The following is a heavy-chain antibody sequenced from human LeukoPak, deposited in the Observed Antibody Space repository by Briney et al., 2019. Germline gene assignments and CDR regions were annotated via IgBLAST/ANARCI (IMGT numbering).Heavy chain of an antibody. CDR3: AKSGGVRFDP. D-gene: IGHD3-16*01. CDR2: IYYSGST. J-gene: IGHJ5*01. Sequence: PSETLSLTCTVSGGSISSSCFYWGWIRQPPGKGLEWIGTIYYSGSTFYNPSLKSRVTVSVDTSKNQFSLKLSSLTAADTAVYYCAKSGGVRFDPWGQGTLVTVSS. V-gene: IGHV4-39*07. CDR1: GGSISSSCFY.